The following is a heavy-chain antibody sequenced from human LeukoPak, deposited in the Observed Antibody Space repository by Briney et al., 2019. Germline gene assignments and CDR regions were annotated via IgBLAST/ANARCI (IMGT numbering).Heavy chain of an antibody. CDR3: ARGTVTTKGVDV. Sequence: GGSLRLSCTASGFTFSNYGMSWVRQAPGKGLEWVSSISSSSSYIYYADSVKGRFTISRDNAKNSLYLQMNSLRAEDTALYYCARGTVTTKGVDVWGKGTTVTVSS. CDR1: GFTFSNYG. J-gene: IGHJ6*04. V-gene: IGHV3-21*01. D-gene: IGHD4-11*01. CDR2: ISSSSSYI.